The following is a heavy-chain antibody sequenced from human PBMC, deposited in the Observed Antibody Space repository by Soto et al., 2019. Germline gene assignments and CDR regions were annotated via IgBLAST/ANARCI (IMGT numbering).Heavy chain of an antibody. CDR3: AREEMGSTQSSNWFEP. V-gene: IGHV1-69*06. CDR2: IIPIFGTA. CDR1: GGTFSSYA. Sequence: GASVKVSCKASGGTFSSYAISWVRQAPGQGLEWMGGIIPIFGTANYAQKFQGRVTITADKSTSTAYMELSSQRSEYTAVYYCAREEMGSTQSSNWFEPWGQGTMVSVSS. D-gene: IGHD6-13*01. J-gene: IGHJ5*02.